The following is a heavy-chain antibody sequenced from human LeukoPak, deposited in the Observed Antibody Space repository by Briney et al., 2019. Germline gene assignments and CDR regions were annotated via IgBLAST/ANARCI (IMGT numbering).Heavy chain of an antibody. CDR1: GGSISSGDYY. V-gene: IGHV4-30-4*02. Sequence: PSETLSLTCTVSGGSISSGDYYWSWIRQPPGKGLEWIGYIYYSGSTYYNPSLKSRVTISVDTSKNQFSLKLSSVTAADTAVYYCARMVIPAATGHDYWGQGTLVTVSS. CDR3: ARMVIPAATGHDY. D-gene: IGHD2-2*01. J-gene: IGHJ4*02. CDR2: IYYSGST.